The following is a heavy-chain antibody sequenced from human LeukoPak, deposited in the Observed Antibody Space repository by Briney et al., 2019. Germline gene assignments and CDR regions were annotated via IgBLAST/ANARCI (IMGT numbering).Heavy chain of an antibody. D-gene: IGHD2-15*01. V-gene: IGHV3-64D*06. CDR2: ISSSGGST. J-gene: IGHJ4*02. CDR1: GFTFSIYA. CDR3: VKDKVAVTSQGCFDY. Sequence: GVSLRLSCSASGFTFSIYAIHWVRQAPGKGLEYVSAISSSGGSTYYADSVKGRFTISRDNSKNTLYLQMSSLRPEDTAVYYCVKDKVAVTSQGCFDYWGQGTLVTVSS.